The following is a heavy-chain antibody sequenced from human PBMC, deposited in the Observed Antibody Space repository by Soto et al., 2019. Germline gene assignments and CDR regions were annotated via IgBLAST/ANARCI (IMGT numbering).Heavy chain of an antibody. D-gene: IGHD5-12*01. V-gene: IGHV3-53*01. J-gene: IGHJ6*02. Sequence: EVQLVESGGGLIQPGGSLRLSCAASGFTVSSNYMSWVRLAPGKGLEWVSVIYSGGSTYYADSVKGRFTISRDNSKNTLYLQMNSLRAEDTAVYYCARDRFSGYDYYYFGMDVWGQGTTVTVSS. CDR1: GFTVSSNY. CDR3: ARDRFSGYDYYYFGMDV. CDR2: IYSGGST.